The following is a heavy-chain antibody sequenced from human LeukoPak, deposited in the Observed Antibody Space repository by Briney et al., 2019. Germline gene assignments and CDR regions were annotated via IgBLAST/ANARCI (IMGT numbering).Heavy chain of an antibody. J-gene: IGHJ6*03. CDR2: IYTSGST. CDR3: ARENIVVVPAAISPGYYYYYMDV. D-gene: IGHD2-2*01. CDR1: GGSISSGSYY. V-gene: IGHV4-61*02. Sequence: PSQTLSLTCTVSGGSISSGSYYWSWIRQPAGKGLEWIGRIYTSGSTNYNPSLKSRVTISVDTSKNQFSLKLSSVTAADTAVYYCARENIVVVPAAISPGYYYYYMDVWGKGTTVTVSS.